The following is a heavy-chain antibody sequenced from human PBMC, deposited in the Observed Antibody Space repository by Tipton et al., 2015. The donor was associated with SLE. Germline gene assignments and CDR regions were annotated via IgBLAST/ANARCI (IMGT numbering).Heavy chain of an antibody. CDR1: GGSFSGYY. CDR3: ARDDVLLWFRGMDV. D-gene: IGHD3-10*01. J-gene: IGHJ6*02. CDR2: INHSGRT. V-gene: IGHV4-34*01. Sequence: TLSLTCAVYGGSFSGYYWSWIRQPPGKGLEWIGEINHSGRTNYNPSLKSRVTISVDTSKNQFSLKLSSVTAADTAVYYCARDDVLLWFRGMDVWGQGTTVTVSS.